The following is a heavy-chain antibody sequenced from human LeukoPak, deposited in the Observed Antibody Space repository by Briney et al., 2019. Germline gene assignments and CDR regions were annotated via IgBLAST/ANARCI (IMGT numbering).Heavy chain of an antibody. CDR1: GGSISSGDYY. V-gene: IGHV4-30-4*01. CDR2: IYYSGST. D-gene: IGHD6-6*01. CDR3: ARADLGIGIAAYFDY. Sequence: PSETLSLTCTVSGGSISSGDYYWSWIRQPPGKGLEWIGYIYYSGSTYYNPSLKSRVTISVDTSKNQFSLKLSSVTAADTAVYYCARADLGIGIAAYFDYWGQGTLVTVSS. J-gene: IGHJ4*02.